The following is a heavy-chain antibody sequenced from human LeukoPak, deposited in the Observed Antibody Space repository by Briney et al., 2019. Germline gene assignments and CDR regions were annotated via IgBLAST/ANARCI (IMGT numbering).Heavy chain of an antibody. CDR1: GFTFSSYS. D-gene: IGHD3-16*02. J-gene: IGHJ3*02. CDR3: AREKDAPPNYVWGSYRGVLYDAFDI. Sequence: PGGSLRLSCAASGFTFSSYSMNWVRRAPGKGLEWVSYISSSSSTIYYADSVKGRFTISRDNAKNSLYLQMNSLRAEDTAVYYCAREKDAPPNYVWGSYRGVLYDAFDIWGQGTMVTVSS. CDR2: ISSSSSTI. V-gene: IGHV3-48*04.